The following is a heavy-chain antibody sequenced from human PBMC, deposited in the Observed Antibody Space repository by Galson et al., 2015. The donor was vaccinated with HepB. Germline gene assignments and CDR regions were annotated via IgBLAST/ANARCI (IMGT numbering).Heavy chain of an antibody. Sequence: SLRLSCAASGFTYNSHAMSWVRQAPGKGLEWVSTISERGGITYHADSVKGRFTISRDNSKNTVYLQMNSLRAEDTAIYYCAKDDGGVVLWFDPWGQGTLVTVSS. V-gene: IGHV3-23*01. CDR1: GFTYNSHA. CDR3: AKDDGGVVLWFDP. D-gene: IGHD3-16*01. J-gene: IGHJ5*02. CDR2: ISERGGIT.